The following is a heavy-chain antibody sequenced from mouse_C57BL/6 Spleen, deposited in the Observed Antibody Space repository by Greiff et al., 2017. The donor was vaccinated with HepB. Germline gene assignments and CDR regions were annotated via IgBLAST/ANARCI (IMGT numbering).Heavy chain of an antibody. D-gene: IGHD2-4*01. J-gene: IGHJ4*01. CDR3: ARYYYDSFYYAMDY. V-gene: IGHV7-3*01. CDR2: IRNKANGYTT. Sequence: EVMLVESGGGLVQPGGSLSLSCAASGFTFTDYYMSWVRQPPGKALEWLGFIRNKANGYTTEYSASVKGRFTISRDNSQSILYLQMNALRAEDSATYYCARYYYDSFYYAMDYWGQGTSVTVSS. CDR1: GFTFTDYY.